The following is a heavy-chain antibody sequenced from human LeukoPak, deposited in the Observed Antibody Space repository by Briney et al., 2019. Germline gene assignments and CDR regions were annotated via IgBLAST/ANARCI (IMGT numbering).Heavy chain of an antibody. V-gene: IGHV3-9*01. J-gene: IGHJ4*02. CDR2: ISWNSGSI. CDR1: GFTFDDYA. CDR3: AKVQGMALTGGYFDY. Sequence: GGSLRLSCAASGFTFDDYAMHWVRQAPGKGLEWVSGISWNSGSIGYADSVKGRFTISRDNAKNSLYLQMNSLRAEDTALYYCAKVQGMALTGGYFDYWGQGTLVTVSS. D-gene: IGHD3-9*01.